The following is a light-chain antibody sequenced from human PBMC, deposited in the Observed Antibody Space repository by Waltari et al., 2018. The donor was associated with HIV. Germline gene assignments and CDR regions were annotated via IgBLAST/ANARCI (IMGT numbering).Light chain of an antibody. CDR2: LGS. CDR3: MQGLQTPWT. V-gene: IGKV2-28*01. J-gene: IGKJ1*01. Sequence: DIVMTQSPLSLPVTPGEPASISCRSSPSLLHSNGYNYLDWYLQKPGQSPQLLSYLGSNRASGVPDRFSCSGSGTDFTLKISRVEAEDVGVYYCMQGLQTPWTFGQGTKVEIK. CDR1: PSLLHSNGYNY.